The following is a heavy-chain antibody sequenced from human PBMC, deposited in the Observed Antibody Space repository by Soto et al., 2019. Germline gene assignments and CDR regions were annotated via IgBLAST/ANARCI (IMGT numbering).Heavy chain of an antibody. D-gene: IGHD2-2*01. CDR2: FDPRDSYV. Sequence: GESLKISCTVFGYTFTTFWISWVGQMPGKGLEWMGRFDPRDSYVNYSPSFQGHVTISLDKSISTAYLQWGSLKASYTAMYYCARLFCSTTTCDSWFDPWGQGTLVTVSS. J-gene: IGHJ5*02. CDR3: ARLFCSTTTCDSWFDP. CDR1: GYTFTTFW. V-gene: IGHV5-10-1*01.